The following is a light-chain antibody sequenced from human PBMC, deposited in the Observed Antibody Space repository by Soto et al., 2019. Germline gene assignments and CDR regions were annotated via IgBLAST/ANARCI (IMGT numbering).Light chain of an antibody. CDR3: QQRSSWPLT. CDR1: QSVSRY. J-gene: IGKJ4*01. V-gene: IGKV3-11*01. Sequence: EIMLTQSPATLSLSPGERATLSCRASQSVSRYLAWYQQKPGQAPRLVIYDESNRATGIPARFSGSGSGTDFTLTISSLEPEDFAVYYFQQRSSWPLTFVGGTKVEIK. CDR2: DES.